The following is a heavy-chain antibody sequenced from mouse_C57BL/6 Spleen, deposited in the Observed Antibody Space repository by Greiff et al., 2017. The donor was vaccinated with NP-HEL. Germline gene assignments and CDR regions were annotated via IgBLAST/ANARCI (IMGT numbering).Heavy chain of an antibody. CDR2: ISSGGDYI. J-gene: IGHJ2*01. CDR3: TRDGAYYSNSGFDY. CDR1: GFTFSSYA. D-gene: IGHD2-5*01. V-gene: IGHV5-9-1*02. Sequence: EVKLVESGEGLVKPGGSLKLSCAASGFTFSSYAMSWVRQTPEKRLEWVAYISSGGDYIYYADTVKGRFTISRDNARNTLYLQMSSLKSEDTAMYYCTRDGAYYSNSGFDYWGQGTTLTVSS.